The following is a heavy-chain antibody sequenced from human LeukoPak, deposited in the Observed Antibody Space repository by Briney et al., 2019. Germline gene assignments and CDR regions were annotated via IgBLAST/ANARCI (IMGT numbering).Heavy chain of an antibody. CDR3: TRRFDS. Sequence: SGGSLRLSCVASGFTLSSYSMNWVRKAPGKGLEWVSYISDTGSTITYADSVKGRFTMSRDEAKNSLHLQMNSLRDEDTAVYYCTRRFDSWGQGVLVTVSS. CDR2: ISDTGSTI. J-gene: IGHJ4*02. CDR1: GFTLSSYS. V-gene: IGHV3-48*02.